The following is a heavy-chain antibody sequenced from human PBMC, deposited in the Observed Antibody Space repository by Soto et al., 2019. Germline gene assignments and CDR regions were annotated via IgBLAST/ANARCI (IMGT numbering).Heavy chain of an antibody. CDR2: INHSGST. CDR3: ARGLRGWGCMDV. CDR1: GGSFSDYY. D-gene: IGHD6-19*01. V-gene: IGHV4-34*01. Sequence: PSETLSLPCAVDGGSFSDYYWRWIRQHPGKGLEWIGEINHSGSTNYNPSLKSRVTISVDTSKNQFSLKLSSVTAADTAVYYCARGLRGWGCMDVWGKGTTVTVSS. J-gene: IGHJ6*03.